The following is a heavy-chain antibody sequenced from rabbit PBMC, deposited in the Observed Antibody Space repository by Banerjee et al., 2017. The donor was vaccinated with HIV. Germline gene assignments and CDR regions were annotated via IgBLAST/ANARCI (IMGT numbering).Heavy chain of an antibody. CDR3: ARYSSNDAGYDL. V-gene: IGHV1S45*01. D-gene: IGHD4-1*01. CDR2: IYPSNTANT. Sequence: QEQLVESGGGLVQPEGSLTLTCKASGLDFSSVSRICWVRQAPGKGLEWIGYIYPSNTANTYYASWAKGRFTISKTSSTTVTLQMTSLTAADTATYFCARYSSNDAGYDLWGPGTLVTVS. CDR1: GLDFSSVSR. J-gene: IGHJ4*01.